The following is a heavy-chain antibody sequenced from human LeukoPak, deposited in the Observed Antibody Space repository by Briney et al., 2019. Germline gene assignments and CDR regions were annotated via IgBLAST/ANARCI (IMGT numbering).Heavy chain of an antibody. CDR2: IIPIFGTA. Sequence: ASVKVSCKASGGTFSSYAISWVRQAPGQGLEWMGGIIPIFGTANYAQKFQGRVTITADKSTSTAYMELRSLRSDDTAVYYCARRGGKNYGDYVLYYYMDVWGKGTTVTVSS. V-gene: IGHV1-69*06. CDR3: ARRGGKNYGDYVLYYYMDV. CDR1: GGTFSSYA. D-gene: IGHD4-17*01. J-gene: IGHJ6*03.